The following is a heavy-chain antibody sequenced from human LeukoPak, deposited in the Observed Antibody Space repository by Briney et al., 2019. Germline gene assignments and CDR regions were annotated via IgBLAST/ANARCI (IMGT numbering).Heavy chain of an antibody. CDR2: IYSGGST. J-gene: IGHJ3*01. D-gene: IGHD4-17*01. CDR1: GFIFSSNY. CDR3: ARHLSGDDV. Sequence: GGSLRLSCAASGFIFSSNYMSCVRQAPGKGLEWVSIIYSGGSTYYADSVKGLFTISRDNSKNTLYLQMNSLRAEDTAVYYCARHLSGDDVWGQRTMVTVSS. V-gene: IGHV3-53*01.